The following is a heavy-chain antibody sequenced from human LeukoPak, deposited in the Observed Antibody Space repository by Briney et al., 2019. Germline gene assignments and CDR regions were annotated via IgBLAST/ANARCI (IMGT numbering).Heavy chain of an antibody. CDR1: GFTFSNYW. Sequence: GGSLRLSCAASGFTFSNYWVHWVRQAPGKGLVWVSRINRDGSTTNYADSVKGRFTVSRGNAKNTLNLQMNSLRAEDTAVYYCARDRKSGESSEIDFWGQGILVTVSS. CDR2: INRDGSTT. D-gene: IGHD3-10*01. CDR3: ARDRKSGESSEIDF. J-gene: IGHJ4*02. V-gene: IGHV3-74*01.